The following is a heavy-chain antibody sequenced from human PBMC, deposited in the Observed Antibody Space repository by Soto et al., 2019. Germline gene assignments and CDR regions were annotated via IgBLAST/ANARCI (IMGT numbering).Heavy chain of an antibody. Sequence: LRLSCAASGFTFISYSINWVRQAPGKGLEWVSSISGSGNYTHYADFLRGRFTISRDNAKTSLYLQMNSLRAEDTAVYYCAREGINNYNEYYFDSWGQGTVVTVSS. D-gene: IGHD4-4*01. J-gene: IGHJ4*02. CDR2: ISGSGNYT. V-gene: IGHV3-21*01. CDR3: AREGINNYNEYYFDS. CDR1: GFTFISYS.